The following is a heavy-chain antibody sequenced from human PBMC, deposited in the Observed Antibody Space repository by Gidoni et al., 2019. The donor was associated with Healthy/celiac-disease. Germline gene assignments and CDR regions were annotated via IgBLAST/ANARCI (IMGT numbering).Heavy chain of an antibody. V-gene: IGHV3-23*01. D-gene: IGHD3-22*01. CDR2: ISDSGRST. J-gene: IGHJ4*02. CDR1: GFTFSSYA. Sequence: EVQLLESGGGLVQPGGSLRLSCAASGFTFSSYAMSWVRQAPGKGLEWVSAISDSGRSTYYADSVKGRFTISRDNAKNTLYLQMNSLRAEDTAVYYCAKEGGGYYDSSGYNDYWGQGTLVTVSS. CDR3: AKEGGGYYDSSGYNDY.